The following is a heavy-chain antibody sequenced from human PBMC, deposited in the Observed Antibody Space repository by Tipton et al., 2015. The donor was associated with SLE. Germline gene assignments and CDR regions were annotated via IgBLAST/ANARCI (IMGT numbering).Heavy chain of an antibody. D-gene: IGHD5-18*01. V-gene: IGHV3-21*01. CDR2: ISSSSSYI. J-gene: IGHJ4*02. CDR3: ARVDTAMVAGFDY. CDR1: GFTFSSYS. Sequence: SLRLSCAASGFTFSSYSMNWVRQAPGKGLEWVSSISSSSSYIYYADSVKGRFTISRDNAKNSLYLQMNSLRAEDTAVYYCARVDTAMVAGFDYWGQGTLVTVSS.